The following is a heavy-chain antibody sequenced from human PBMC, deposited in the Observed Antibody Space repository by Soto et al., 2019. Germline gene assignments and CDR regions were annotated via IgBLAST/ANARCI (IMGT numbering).Heavy chain of an antibody. J-gene: IGHJ4*02. D-gene: IGHD3-22*01. CDR1: GFTFSNYW. CDR3: ARFAYGYNSASEY. V-gene: IGHV3-74*03. CDR2: INTDGSST. Sequence: EVQLVESGGGLVKPGESLRLSCAVSGFTFSNYWMHWVRQAPGKGLVWVSRINTDGSSTTYADSVKGRFTISRDNAKNTLYLQMNSLRAEDTAVYYCARFAYGYNSASEYWGQGTLVTVSS.